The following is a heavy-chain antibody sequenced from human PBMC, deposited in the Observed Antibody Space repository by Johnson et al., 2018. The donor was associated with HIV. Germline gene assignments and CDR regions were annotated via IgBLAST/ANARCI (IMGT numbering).Heavy chain of an antibody. Sequence: VQLVESGGGVVQPGRSLRLSCAASGFTFSTYAIHWVRQAPGKGLEWVSGISSIGGSTYYADSVKGRFTISRDNSKNTLFLQMNSLRAEDTAVYYCAKDQWSTSWTNDAFDIWGQGTMVTVSS. J-gene: IGHJ3*02. D-gene: IGHD6-13*01. CDR3: AKDQWSTSWTNDAFDI. CDR1: GFTFSTYA. CDR2: ISSIGGST. V-gene: IGHV3-23*04.